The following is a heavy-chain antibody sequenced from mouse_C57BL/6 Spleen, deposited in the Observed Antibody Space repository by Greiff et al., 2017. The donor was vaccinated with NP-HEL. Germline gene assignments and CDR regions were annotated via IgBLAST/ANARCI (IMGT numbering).Heavy chain of an antibody. V-gene: IGHV1-50*01. CDR3: ARSDGPFAY. CDR1: GYTFTSYW. Sequence: QVQLQQPGAELVKPGASVKLSCKASGYTFTSYWMQWVKQRPGQGLEWIGEIDPSDSYTNYNQKFKGKATLTVDTSSSTAYMQLSSLTSEDSAVYYCARSDGPFAYWGQGTLVTVSA. D-gene: IGHD2-3*01. J-gene: IGHJ3*01. CDR2: IDPSDSYT.